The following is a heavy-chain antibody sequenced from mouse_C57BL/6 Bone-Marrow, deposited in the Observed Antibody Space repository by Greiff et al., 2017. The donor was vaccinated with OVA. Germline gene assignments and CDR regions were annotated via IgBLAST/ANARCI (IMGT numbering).Heavy chain of an antibody. D-gene: IGHD1-1*01. Sequence: VQLQQPGTELVQPGASVKLSCKASGYTFTSYWMPWVKQRPGHGLEWIGNINPSNGGTNYTEKFKSKATLTVDKTSSTAYMQLSSLTSEDSADYECGSSDQIYAMDYWGQGTSVTVSS. CDR3: GSSDQIYAMDY. V-gene: IGHV1-53*01. J-gene: IGHJ4*01. CDR2: INPSNGGT. CDR1: GYTFTSYW.